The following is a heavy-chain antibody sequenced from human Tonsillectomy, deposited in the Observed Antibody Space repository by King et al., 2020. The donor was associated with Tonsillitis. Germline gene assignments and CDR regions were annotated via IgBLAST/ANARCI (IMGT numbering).Heavy chain of an antibody. D-gene: IGHD4/OR15-4a*01. Sequence: QVQLQQWGAGLLKPSETLSLTCAVYGGSFSDYYWSWIRQPPGKGLEWIGETNHTGSTNYNPSLKSRVTISVDTSKNQYSLKLSSVTAADTAVYYCASISVGHDHGTCAPYASNGVDPWGQGTLVTVSS. CDR2: TNHTGST. CDR1: GGSFSDYY. J-gene: IGHJ5*02. CDR3: ASISVGHDHGTCAPYASNGVDP. V-gene: IGHV4-34*01.